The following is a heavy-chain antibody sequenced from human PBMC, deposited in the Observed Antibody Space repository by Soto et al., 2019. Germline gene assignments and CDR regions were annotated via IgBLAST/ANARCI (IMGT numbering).Heavy chain of an antibody. CDR2: IFVTGGTI. J-gene: IGHJ4*02. CDR3: ARDKDWAFEY. V-gene: IGHV3-48*03. D-gene: IGHD3-9*01. CDR1: GFTFSSYS. Sequence: GGSLRLSCVASGFTFSSYSMVWVRQAPGKGLEWVSYIFVTGGTIYYADSVKGRFTVSRDNAKNSLFLLMSSLRAEDTAVYYCARDKDWAFEYWGQGTQVTVSS.